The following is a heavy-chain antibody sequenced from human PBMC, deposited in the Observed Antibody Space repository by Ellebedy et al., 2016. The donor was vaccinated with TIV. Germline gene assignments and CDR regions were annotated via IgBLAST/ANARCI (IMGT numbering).Heavy chain of an antibody. J-gene: IGHJ4*02. Sequence: PGGSLRLSCAASGFTFSNAWMSWVRQAPGKGLEWVGRIKSKTDGGTTDYAAPVKGRFTISRDDSKNTLYLQMNSLKTEDTAVYYCNGRGHEPTYYLDYWGQGTLVTVSS. D-gene: IGHD1-14*01. CDR2: IKSKTDGGTT. V-gene: IGHV3-15*01. CDR1: GFTFSNAW. CDR3: NGRGHEPTYYLDY.